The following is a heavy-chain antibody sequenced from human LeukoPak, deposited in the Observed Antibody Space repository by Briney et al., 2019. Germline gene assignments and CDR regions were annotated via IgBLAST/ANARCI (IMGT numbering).Heavy chain of an antibody. J-gene: IGHJ4*02. CDR3: ARPITGAGTDLGY. CDR2: IYTGDSDT. Sequence: GESLKISCKGSGYSFTSYWIGWVRQMPGQGLEWMGLIYTGDSDTRYSPSFQGQVTISVDKSISTAYLQWRSLKASDTAIYYCARPITGAGTDLGYWGQGTLVTVSS. CDR1: GYSFTSYW. V-gene: IGHV5-51*01. D-gene: IGHD6-13*01.